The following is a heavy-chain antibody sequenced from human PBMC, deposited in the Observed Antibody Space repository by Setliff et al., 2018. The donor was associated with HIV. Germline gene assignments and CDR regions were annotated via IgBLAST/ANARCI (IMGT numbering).Heavy chain of an antibody. J-gene: IGHJ6*02. Sequence: GESLKISCAASGFTFSSYAMHWVRQAPGKGLEWVAVISYDGSNKYYADSVKGRFTISRDNSKNTLYLQMNSLRAEDTAVYYCALGGYGIAAAGTIYYYYGLDVWGQGTTVTVSS. V-gene: IGHV3-30-3*01. D-gene: IGHD6-13*01. CDR3: ALGGYGIAAAGTIYYYYGLDV. CDR2: ISYDGSNK. CDR1: GFTFSSYA.